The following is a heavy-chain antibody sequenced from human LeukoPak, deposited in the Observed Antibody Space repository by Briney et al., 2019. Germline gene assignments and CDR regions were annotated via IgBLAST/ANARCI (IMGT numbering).Heavy chain of an antibody. D-gene: IGHD3-10*01. CDR1: GFTFSSYA. CDR3: AKAITMLRGVLYGYFDY. Sequence: PGGSLRLSCAASGFTFSSYAMSWVRQAPGKGLEWVSGISGSGGSAYYADSVKGRFTISRDNSKNTLYLQMNSLRAEDSAVYYCAKAITMLRGVLYGYFDYWGQGTLVTVSS. J-gene: IGHJ4*02. CDR2: ISGSGGSA. V-gene: IGHV3-23*01.